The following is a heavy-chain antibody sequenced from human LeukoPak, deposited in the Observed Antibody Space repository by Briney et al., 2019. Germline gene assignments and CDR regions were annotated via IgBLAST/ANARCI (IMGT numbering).Heavy chain of an antibody. J-gene: IGHJ4*02. CDR3: AKENSGWHY. Sequence: GGSLRLSCVASGFTVSTYYMSWIRQAPGKGLEWVSIIYSAGNTYYADSVKGRFTISRDNSKNTLYLQMNSLRAEDTAVYYCAKENSGWHYWGQGTLVTVSS. CDR2: IYSAGNT. CDR1: GFTVSTYY. D-gene: IGHD6-19*01. V-gene: IGHV3-53*01.